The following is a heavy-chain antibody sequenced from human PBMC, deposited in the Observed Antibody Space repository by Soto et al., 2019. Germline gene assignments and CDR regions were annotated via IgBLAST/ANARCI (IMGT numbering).Heavy chain of an antibody. CDR2: IIPICGTA. V-gene: IGHV1-69*13. CDR3: ARARSIAAAGSFDY. J-gene: IGHJ4*02. D-gene: IGHD6-13*01. Sequence: ASVKVSCKASGGTFSSYAISWVRQAPGQGLEWMGGIIPICGTANYAQKFQGRVTITADESTSTAYMELSSLRSEDTAVYYCARARSIAAAGSFDYWGQGTLVPVSS. CDR1: GGTFSSYA.